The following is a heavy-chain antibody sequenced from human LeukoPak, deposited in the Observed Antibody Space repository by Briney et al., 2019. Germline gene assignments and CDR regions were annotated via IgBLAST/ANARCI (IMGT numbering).Heavy chain of an antibody. Sequence: ASVKVSCKASGYTFTGYYMHWVRQAPGQRLESMGWINPNSGGTNYAQKVQGRVTMTGDTSISTAYMELSRLRSDDTAVYYCARDGYLYYDSSGYYSRVPRLNFDYWGQGTLVTVSS. CDR2: INPNSGGT. CDR1: GYTFTGYY. V-gene: IGHV1-2*02. D-gene: IGHD3-22*01. J-gene: IGHJ4*02. CDR3: ARDGYLYYDSSGYYSRVPRLNFDY.